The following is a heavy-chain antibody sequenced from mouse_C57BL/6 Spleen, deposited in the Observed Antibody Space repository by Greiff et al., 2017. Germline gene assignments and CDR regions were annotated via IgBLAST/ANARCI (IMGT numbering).Heavy chain of an antibody. CDR2: IDPSDSYT. Sequence: QVQLQQSGAELVMPGASVKLSCKASGYTFTSYWMHWVKQRPGQGLEWIGEIDPSDSYTNYNQKFKGKSTLTVDKSSSTAYMQLSSLTSEDSAVYYCARRVNSLFDYWGQGTTLTVSS. CDR1: GYTFTSYW. CDR3: ARRVNSLFDY. J-gene: IGHJ2*01. V-gene: IGHV1-69*01. D-gene: IGHD2-13*01.